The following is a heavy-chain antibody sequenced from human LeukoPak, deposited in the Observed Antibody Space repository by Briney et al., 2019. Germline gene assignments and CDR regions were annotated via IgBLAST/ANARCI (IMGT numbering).Heavy chain of an antibody. V-gene: IGHV1-46*01. J-gene: IGHJ5*02. CDR3: ARADIVVVVADGGGWFDP. D-gene: IGHD2-15*01. CDR2: INSSGGST. Sequence: GASVKVSCKASGYTFTSYYMHWGRQATGQGLEWMGIINSSGGSTSYAQKFQGRVTMTRDTSTSTVYMELSSLRSEDTAVYYCARADIVVVVADGGGWFDPWGQGTLVTVSS. CDR1: GYTFTSYY.